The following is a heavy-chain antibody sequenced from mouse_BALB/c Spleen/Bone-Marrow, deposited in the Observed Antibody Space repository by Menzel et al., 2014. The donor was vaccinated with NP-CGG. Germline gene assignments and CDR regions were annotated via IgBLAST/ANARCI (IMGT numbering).Heavy chain of an antibody. D-gene: IGHD1-2*01. CDR3: ARWDYGYY. J-gene: IGHJ2*01. Sequence: VQLQQSGPDLVKPGASVKISCKASGYSFTGYYMHWLKRSHGKSLEWIGRINPNDGDTHYNQRFKGKAILTVDKSSSTAYMELHSLTSEVSAVYYCARWDYGYYWAQGTTLTVSS. CDR1: GYSFTGYY. V-gene: IGHV1-37*01. CDR2: INPNDGDT.